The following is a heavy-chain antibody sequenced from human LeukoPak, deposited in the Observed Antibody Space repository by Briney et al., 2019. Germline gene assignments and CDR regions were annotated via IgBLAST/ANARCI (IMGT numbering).Heavy chain of an antibody. V-gene: IGHV3-7*01. D-gene: IGHD3-10*01. CDR3: ARDRAGLAGNYFDY. CDR1: GFTFTTYW. CDR2: IKQDGTEK. Sequence: GGSLRLSCAASGFTFTTYWMSWVRQAPGKGLEWVANIKQDGTEKYYVDSVKGRFTISRDNSKNTLYLQMNSLRAEDTAVYYCARDRAGLAGNYFDYWGQGTLVTVSS. J-gene: IGHJ4*02.